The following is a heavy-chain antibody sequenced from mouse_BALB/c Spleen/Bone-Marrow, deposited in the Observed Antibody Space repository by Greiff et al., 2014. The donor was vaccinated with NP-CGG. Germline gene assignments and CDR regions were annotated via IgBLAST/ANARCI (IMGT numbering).Heavy chain of an antibody. V-gene: IGHV14-3*02. Sequence: VQLQQSGAALVKPGASVKLSCTASGFNIKDTYMHWVKQRPEQGLEWIGRIDPANGNTKYDPKFQGKATITADTSPNTAYLQLSSLTSEDTAVYYCANYYYGSHFDYWGQGTTLTVSS. CDR1: GFNIKDTY. CDR3: ANYYYGSHFDY. D-gene: IGHD1-1*01. J-gene: IGHJ2*01. CDR2: IDPANGNT.